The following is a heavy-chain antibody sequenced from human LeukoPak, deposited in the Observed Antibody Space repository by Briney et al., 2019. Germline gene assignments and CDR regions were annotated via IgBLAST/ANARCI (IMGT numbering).Heavy chain of an antibody. D-gene: IGHD6-19*01. CDR3: AKGIVAGLSSPTDY. CDR2: ISYDGSNK. Sequence: GGSLRLSCAASGFTFSSYGMHWVRQAPGKGLEWVAVISYDGSNKYYADSVKGRFTTSRDNSKNTLYLQMNSLRAEDTAVYYCAKGIVAGLSSPTDYWGQGTLVTVSS. V-gene: IGHV3-30*18. CDR1: GFTFSSYG. J-gene: IGHJ4*02.